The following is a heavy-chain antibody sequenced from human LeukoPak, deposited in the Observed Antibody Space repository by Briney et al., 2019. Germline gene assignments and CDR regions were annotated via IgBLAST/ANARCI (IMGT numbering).Heavy chain of an antibody. D-gene: IGHD3-10*01. Sequence: PGGAPRLSCGAPGFTFSSYAMHRVRQAPGKGLGWVGGISYYGSNKYYADSVKGRFTISRDNSKNTLYLQMNSLRAEDTAVYYCARDFGRDSYDYYGSGSSFFFDYWGQGTLVTVSS. CDR3: ARDFGRDSYDYYGSGSSFFFDY. CDR2: ISYYGSNK. CDR1: GFTFSSYA. V-gene: IGHV3-30-3*01. J-gene: IGHJ4*02.